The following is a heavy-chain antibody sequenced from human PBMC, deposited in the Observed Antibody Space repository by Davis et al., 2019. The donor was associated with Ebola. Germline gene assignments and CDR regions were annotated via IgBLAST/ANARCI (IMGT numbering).Heavy chain of an antibody. CDR1: GFTFDDYA. CDR3: AKSAYGDYVVGYFQH. Sequence: SLKISCAASGFTFDDYAMHWVRQAPGKGLEWVSGISWNSGSIGYADSVKGRFTISRDNAKNSLYLQMNSLRAEDTALYYCAKSAYGDYVVGYFQHWGQGTLATVSS. CDR2: ISWNSGSI. J-gene: IGHJ1*01. V-gene: IGHV3-9*01. D-gene: IGHD4-17*01.